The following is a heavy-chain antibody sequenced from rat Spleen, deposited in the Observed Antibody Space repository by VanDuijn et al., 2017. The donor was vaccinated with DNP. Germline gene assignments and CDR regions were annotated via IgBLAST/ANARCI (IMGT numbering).Heavy chain of an antibody. CDR1: GFTFSSFP. CDR3: TTLGTHFDY. V-gene: IGHV5-46*01. J-gene: IGHJ2*01. Sequence: EVQLVESGGGLVQPGRSMKLSCAASGFTFSSFPMAWVRQAATKGLEWVATISASGGSTYYRDSVKGRFTISRDNANRTLYLQMDSLRSEDTATYFCTTLGTHFDYWGQGLMVTVSS. D-gene: IGHD1-4*01. CDR2: ISASGGST.